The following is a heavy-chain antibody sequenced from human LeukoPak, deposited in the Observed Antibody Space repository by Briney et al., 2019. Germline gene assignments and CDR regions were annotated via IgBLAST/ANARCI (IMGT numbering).Heavy chain of an antibody. Sequence: GGSLRRSCAASGLTFSNYAMSWVRQAPGKGLEWVSAISGSGGSTYYADSVKGRFTISRDNSKNTLYLQMNSLRAEDTAVYYCAKVIGLDYYDSSPPGVWGQGTLVTVSS. CDR3: AKVIGLDYYDSSPPGV. V-gene: IGHV3-23*01. J-gene: IGHJ4*02. D-gene: IGHD3-22*01. CDR1: GLTFSNYA. CDR2: ISGSGGST.